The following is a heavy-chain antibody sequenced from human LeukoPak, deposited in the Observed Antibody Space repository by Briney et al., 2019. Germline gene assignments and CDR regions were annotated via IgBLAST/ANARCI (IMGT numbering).Heavy chain of an antibody. D-gene: IGHD3-16*01. J-gene: IGHJ4*02. CDR2: INPNSGDT. Sequence: ASVKVSCKASAYTFADYFLHWVRRAPGQGFEWMGWINPNSGDTSYTQRFQGRVTMTRDTSISTAYMELSSLRSDDTAVYYCARAQSLTAPHGTFANSWGQGTLVTVSS. V-gene: IGHV1-2*02. CDR3: ARAQSLTAPHGTFANS. CDR1: AYTFADYF.